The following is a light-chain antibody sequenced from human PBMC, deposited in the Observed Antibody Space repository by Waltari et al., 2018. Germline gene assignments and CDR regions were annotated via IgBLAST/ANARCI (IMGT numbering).Light chain of an antibody. J-gene: IGLJ2*01. V-gene: IGLV2-14*03. CDR3: SSYTSVNTR. Sequence: QSALTQPASMSGSPGQSITISCTGTSSDVDGFTFVSWYQQYPGTAPKLIIYDVDNRPSGVSQRFSGSRAGNTASLTISGLQAEDEADYYCSSYTSVNTRFGGGTKLTVL. CDR2: DVD. CDR1: SSDVDGFTF.